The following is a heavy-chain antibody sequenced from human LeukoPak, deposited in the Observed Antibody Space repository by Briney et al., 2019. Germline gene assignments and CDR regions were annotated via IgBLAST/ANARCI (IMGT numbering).Heavy chain of an antibody. Sequence: GGSLRLSCAASGFTFSGYWMHWVRQAPGKGLVWVSRINSDGSSTSYADSVKGRFTISRDNAKNTLYLQMNSLRAEDTAVYYCARATYTTVAFDIWGQGTMVTVSS. J-gene: IGHJ3*02. CDR1: GFTFSGYW. CDR3: ARATYTTVAFDI. D-gene: IGHD3-16*01. V-gene: IGHV3-74*01. CDR2: INSDGSST.